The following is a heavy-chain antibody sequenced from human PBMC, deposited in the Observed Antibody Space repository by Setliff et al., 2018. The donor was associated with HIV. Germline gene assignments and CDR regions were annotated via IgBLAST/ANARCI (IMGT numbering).Heavy chain of an antibody. Sequence: ASVKVSCKASGYTFTSYGISWVRQAPGQGLEWMGWISAYNGNTNYAQKPQGRFTMTTDTAPSTAYMQLSRLRSDDTAVYYCARDRLSYNFYYYGMDVWGQGTTVTVSS. CDR1: GYTFTSYG. V-gene: IGHV1-18*01. CDR3: ARDRLSYNFYYYGMDV. CDR2: ISAYNGNT. J-gene: IGHJ6*02. D-gene: IGHD1-26*01.